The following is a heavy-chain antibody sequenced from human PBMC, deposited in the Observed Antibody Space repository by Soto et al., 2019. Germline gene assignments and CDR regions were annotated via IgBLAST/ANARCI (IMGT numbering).Heavy chain of an antibody. CDR3: ARDGTDSSGYYYYFY. CDR1: GFTFSSYS. Sequence: GGSLRLSCAASGFTFSSYSMNWVRQAPGKGLEWVSYISSSSSTIYYADSVKGRFTISRDNAKNSLYLQMNSLRDEDTAVYYCARDGTDSSGYYYYFYWGQGTLVTVS. J-gene: IGHJ4*02. V-gene: IGHV3-48*02. CDR2: ISSSSSTI. D-gene: IGHD3-22*01.